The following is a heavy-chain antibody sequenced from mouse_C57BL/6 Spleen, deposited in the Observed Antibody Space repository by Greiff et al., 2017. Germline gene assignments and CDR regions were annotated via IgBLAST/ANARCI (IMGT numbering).Heavy chain of an antibody. CDR1: GYTFTSYW. D-gene: IGHD2-4*01. J-gene: IGHJ4*01. CDR3: ASSPLYEYYLYYNAMDY. V-gene: IGHV1-55*01. Sequence: QVQLQQPGAELVKPGASVKMSCKASGYTFTSYWITWVKQRPGQGLEWIGDIYPGSGSTNYNEKFKSKATLTVDTSSSTAYMQLSSLTSEDSAVYYCASSPLYEYYLYYNAMDYWGQGTSVTVSS. CDR2: IYPGSGST.